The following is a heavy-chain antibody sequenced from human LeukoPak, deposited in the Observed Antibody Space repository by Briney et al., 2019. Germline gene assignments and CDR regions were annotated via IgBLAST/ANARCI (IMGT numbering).Heavy chain of an antibody. D-gene: IGHD6-13*01. V-gene: IGHV3-20*04. CDR1: GFTFDDYG. CDR3: ARDPGIAAAEDDY. J-gene: IGHJ4*02. CDR2: INWNGGST. Sequence: PGGSLRLSCAASGFTFDDYGMSWVRQAPGKGLEWVSGINWNGGSTGYADSVKGRFTTSRDNAKNSLYLQMNSPRAEDTALYYCARDPGIAAAEDDYWGQGTLVTVSS.